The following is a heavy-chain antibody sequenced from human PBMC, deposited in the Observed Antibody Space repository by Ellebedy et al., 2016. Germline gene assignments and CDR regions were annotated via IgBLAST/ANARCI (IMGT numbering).Heavy chain of an antibody. CDR2: IYYSGST. V-gene: IGHV4-59*08. CDR3: ARHHRWFGELSNYYYGMDV. J-gene: IGHJ6*02. Sequence: SETLSLXXAVYGGSFSGYYWSWIRQPPGKGLEWIGYIYYSGSTNYNPSLKSRVTISVDTSKNQFSLKLSSVTAADTAVYYCARHHRWFGELSNYYYGMDVWGQGTTVTVSS. D-gene: IGHD3-10*01. CDR1: GGSFSGYY.